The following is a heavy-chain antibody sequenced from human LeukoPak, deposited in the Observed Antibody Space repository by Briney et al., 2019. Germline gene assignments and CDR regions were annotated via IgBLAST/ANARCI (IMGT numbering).Heavy chain of an antibody. J-gene: IGHJ4*02. V-gene: IGHV3-7*04. CDR1: GFIFSSYW. CDR3: ARADTYDSIPTDY. Sequence: PGGSLRLSCAASGFIFSSYWMSWVRQAPGKGLEWVANIKQDGSEKYYVDSVKGRFTISRDNAKNSLYLQMNSLRAEDTAVYYCARADTYDSIPTDYWGQGTLVTVSS. D-gene: IGHD3-22*01. CDR2: IKQDGSEK.